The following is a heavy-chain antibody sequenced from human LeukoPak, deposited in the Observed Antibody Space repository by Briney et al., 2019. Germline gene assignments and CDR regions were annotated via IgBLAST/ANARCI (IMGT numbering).Heavy chain of an antibody. CDR1: GFTFSNYA. D-gene: IGHD3-3*01. J-gene: IGHJ5*02. CDR2: VSATGDGT. Sequence: GGSLRLSCAASGFTFSNYAMGWVRQAPGKGLEWVSTVSATGDGTYYADSVKGRFTITRDNSKNTLYLQMNSLRAEDTAVYYYAEMRGYPNWFGPWGQGTLVTVSS. CDR3: AEMRGYPNWFGP. V-gene: IGHV3-23*01.